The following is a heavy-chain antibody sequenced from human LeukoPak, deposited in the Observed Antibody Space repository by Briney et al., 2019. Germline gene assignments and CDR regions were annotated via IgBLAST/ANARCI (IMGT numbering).Heavy chain of an antibody. CDR2: ISAYNGNT. J-gene: IGHJ4*02. Sequence: GSSVKVSCKASGYTFTSYGISWVREAPGQGLEWMGWISAYNGNTNYAQKLQGRVTMTTDTSTSTAYMELRSLRSDDTAVYYCARTDSSASRYGTGGDYWGQGTLVTVSS. V-gene: IGHV1-18*01. CDR3: ARTDSSASRYGTGGDY. CDR1: GYTFTSYG. D-gene: IGHD6-13*01.